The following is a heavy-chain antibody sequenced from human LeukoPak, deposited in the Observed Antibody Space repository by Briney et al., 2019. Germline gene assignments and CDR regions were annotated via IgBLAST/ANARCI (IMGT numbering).Heavy chain of an antibody. CDR1: DFTFSAYS. CDR2: INGRATAI. V-gene: IGHV3-48*01. J-gene: IGHJ4*02. D-gene: IGHD6-6*01. CDR3: SSWGSTPGVSSDDY. Sequence: GGSLRLSCAASDFTFSAYSMNWVRQAPGKGLEWVSYINGRATAIYYADSVKGRFTISRDNAMNSLYLQMNSLKTEDTAMYYCSSWGSTPGVSSDDYWGQGTLVTVSS.